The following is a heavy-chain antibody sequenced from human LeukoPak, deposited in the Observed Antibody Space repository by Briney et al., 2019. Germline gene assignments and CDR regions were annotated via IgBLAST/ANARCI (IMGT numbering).Heavy chain of an antibody. Sequence: SQTLSLTCAISGDSVSSDIAAWNWIRQSPSRGLEWLGRTYYKSKWFSDYAGFVRGRITINADTSNNLFSLQLNSVTPEDTAAYYRAAASSGWYGPFDHWGQGTLVTVSS. V-gene: IGHV6-1*01. CDR2: TYYKSKWFS. J-gene: IGHJ4*02. D-gene: IGHD6-13*01. CDR1: GDSVSSDIAA. CDR3: AAASSGWYGPFDH.